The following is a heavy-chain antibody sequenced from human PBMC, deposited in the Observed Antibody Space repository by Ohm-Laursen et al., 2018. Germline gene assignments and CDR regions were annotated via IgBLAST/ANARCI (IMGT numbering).Heavy chain of an antibody. Sequence: TLSLTCTVSGGSVSSGSYYWSWIRQPPGKGLEWIGYIYYSGSTNYNPSLKSRVTISVDTSKNQFSLKLSSVTAADTAVYYCAGAGDQGYFDYWGQGILVTVSS. CDR2: IYYSGST. CDR1: GGSVSSGSYY. V-gene: IGHV4-61*01. CDR3: AGAGDQGYFDY. J-gene: IGHJ4*02. D-gene: IGHD7-27*01.